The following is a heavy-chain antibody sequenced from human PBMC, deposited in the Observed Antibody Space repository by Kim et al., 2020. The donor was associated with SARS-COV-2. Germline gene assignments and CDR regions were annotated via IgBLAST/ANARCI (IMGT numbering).Heavy chain of an antibody. Sequence: KLQGRVTITRDTAARTAYMELSSLRSEDTAVYYCARAPYYYGSGSYYFYYWGQGTLVTVSS. D-gene: IGHD3-10*01. CDR3: ARAPYYYGSGSYYFYY. V-gene: IGHV1-3*01. J-gene: IGHJ4*02.